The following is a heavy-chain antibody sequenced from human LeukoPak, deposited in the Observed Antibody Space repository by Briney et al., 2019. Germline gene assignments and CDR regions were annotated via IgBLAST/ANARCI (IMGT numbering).Heavy chain of an antibody. D-gene: IGHD2-15*01. J-gene: IGHJ4*02. Sequence: ASVKVSCKASGYTFTGYYMHWVRQAPGQGLEWMGWINPNSGGTNYAQKFQGRVTMTRDTSISTAYMELSRLRSDDTAVYYCARVVGGCYGTTIFLDYWGQGTLVTVSS. V-gene: IGHV1-2*02. CDR2: INPNSGGT. CDR3: ARVVGGCYGTTIFLDY. CDR1: GYTFTGYY.